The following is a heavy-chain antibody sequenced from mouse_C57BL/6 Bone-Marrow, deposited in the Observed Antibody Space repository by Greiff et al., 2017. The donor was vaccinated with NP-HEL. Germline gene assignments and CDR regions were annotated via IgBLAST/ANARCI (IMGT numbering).Heavy chain of an antibody. J-gene: IGHJ3*01. D-gene: IGHD1-1*01. CDR3: ARGVLRFAY. CDR1: GYAFSSSW. V-gene: IGHV1-82*01. CDR2: IYPGDGDT. Sequence: VQLQQSGPELVKPGASVKISCKASGYAFSSSWMNWVKQRTGKGLEWIGRIYPGDGDTNYNGKFKGKATLTADKSSSTAYMQLSSLTSEDSAVYFCARGVLRFAYWGQGTLVTVSA.